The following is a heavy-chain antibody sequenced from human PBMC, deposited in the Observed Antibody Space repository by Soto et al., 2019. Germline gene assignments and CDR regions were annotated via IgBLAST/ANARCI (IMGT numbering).Heavy chain of an antibody. Sequence: GGSLRLSCAASRFTFFSSYWIHWVRQAPGKGLVWVSRINSDETSTTYADSVKGRFTISRDNAKNTVYLQMNSLRAEDTAVYYCAKVSGILDTLDAFDIWGQGTMVTVSS. CDR3: AKVSGILDTLDAFDI. V-gene: IGHV3-74*03. J-gene: IGHJ3*02. CDR1: RFTFFSSYW. D-gene: IGHD3-10*01. CDR2: INSDETST.